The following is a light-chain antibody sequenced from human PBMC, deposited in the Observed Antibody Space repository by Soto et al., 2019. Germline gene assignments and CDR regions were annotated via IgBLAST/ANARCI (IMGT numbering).Light chain of an antibody. Sequence: QSVLTQPASVSGSPGQSITISCTGTSSDVDGYNFVSWYQHHPGKAPKLIIYDVSNRPSGVSSRSSGFKSGNTASLTVSGLQAEDEADYYCTSYTTSFTYVFGTGTKVTVL. CDR1: SSDVDGYNF. CDR2: DVS. V-gene: IGLV2-14*03. J-gene: IGLJ1*01. CDR3: TSYTTSFTYV.